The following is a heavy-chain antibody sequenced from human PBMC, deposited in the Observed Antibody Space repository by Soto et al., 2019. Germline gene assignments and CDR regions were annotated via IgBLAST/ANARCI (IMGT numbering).Heavy chain of an antibody. CDR3: AKNVGGGGSCCLIDY. V-gene: IGHV3-23*01. Sequence: GVSMSLSCAASGFTFSSYAMSWVRQAPGKVLEWVSAISGSGGSTYYADSVKGRFTISRDNSKNTLYLQMNSLRAEDTAVYYCAKNVGGGGSCCLIDYWGQGTLDSVTS. D-gene: IGHD2-15*01. CDR2: ISGSGGST. CDR1: GFTFSSYA. J-gene: IGHJ4*02.